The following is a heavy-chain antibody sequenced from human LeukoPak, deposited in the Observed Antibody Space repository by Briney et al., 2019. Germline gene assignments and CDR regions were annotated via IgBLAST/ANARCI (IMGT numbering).Heavy chain of an antibody. CDR2: ISAYNGNT. D-gene: IGHD6-13*01. Sequence: GASVKVSCKASGYTFTGYYMHWVRQAPGQGLEWMGWISAYNGNTNYAQKLQGRVTMTTDTSTSTAYMELRSLRSDDTAVYYCARALAGYSSSWLDYWGQGTLVTVSS. V-gene: IGHV1-18*04. CDR3: ARALAGYSSSWLDY. CDR1: GYTFTGYY. J-gene: IGHJ4*02.